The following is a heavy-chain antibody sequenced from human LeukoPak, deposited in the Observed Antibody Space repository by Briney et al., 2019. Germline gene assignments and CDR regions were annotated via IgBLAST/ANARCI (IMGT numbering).Heavy chain of an antibody. CDR2: ISGSGTYI. J-gene: IGHJ4*02. CDR3: AREIYDFWSGECDY. Sequence: GGSLRLSCAASGFTFSSYSMNWVRQAPGKGLEWVSAISGSGTYIYYADSVKGRFTISRDNAKNSLYLQMNSLRAEDTAVYYCAREIYDFWSGECDYWGQGTLVTVSS. D-gene: IGHD3-3*01. CDR1: GFTFSSYS. V-gene: IGHV3-21*01.